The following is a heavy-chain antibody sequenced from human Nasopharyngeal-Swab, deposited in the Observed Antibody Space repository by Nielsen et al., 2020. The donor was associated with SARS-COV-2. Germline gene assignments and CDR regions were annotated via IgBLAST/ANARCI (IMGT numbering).Heavy chain of an antibody. CDR3: ARDPFRIFGVAYGLDV. J-gene: IGHJ6*02. D-gene: IGHD3-3*02. Sequence: SETLSLTCTASGGSIENYHWTWIRQSAGEGLDWMGHIYGSGATNYNPSLKSRISMSVDPSKNQFSLTLRSVTAADTAVYYCARDPFRIFGVAYGLDVWGQGTTVTVSS. V-gene: IGHV4-4*07. CDR2: IYGSGAT. CDR1: GGSIENYH.